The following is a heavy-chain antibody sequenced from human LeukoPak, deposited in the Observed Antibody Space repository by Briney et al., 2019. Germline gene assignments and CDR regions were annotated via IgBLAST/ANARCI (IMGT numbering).Heavy chain of an antibody. CDR2: INPSGGST. J-gene: IGHJ4*02. CDR1: GYTFTYYY. Sequence: ALVKVSCKASGYTFTYYYMHWVRQAPGQGLEWMGIINPSGGSTTYTQKFQGRVTMTRDTSTSTVYMELSSLRSEDTAVYYCARTPYSSGYLYYFDYWGQGTQVTVSS. D-gene: IGHD3-22*01. CDR3: ARTPYSSGYLYYFDY. V-gene: IGHV1-46*01.